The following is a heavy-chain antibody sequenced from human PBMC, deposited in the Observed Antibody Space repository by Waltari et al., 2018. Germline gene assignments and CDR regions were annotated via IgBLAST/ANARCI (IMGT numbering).Heavy chain of an antibody. V-gene: IGHV4-39*01. Sequence: QVQLQASGPGLVKPSETLSLTCTVSGGSISSSSYYWGWIRQPPGKGLEWIGSIYYSGSTYYNPSLKSRVTISVDTSKNQFSLKLSSVTAADTAVYYCARHLTSYYYDSSGYYYGLDYWGQGTLVTVSS. CDR1: GGSISSSSYY. CDR2: IYYSGST. CDR3: ARHLTSYYYDSSGYYYGLDY. J-gene: IGHJ4*02. D-gene: IGHD3-22*01.